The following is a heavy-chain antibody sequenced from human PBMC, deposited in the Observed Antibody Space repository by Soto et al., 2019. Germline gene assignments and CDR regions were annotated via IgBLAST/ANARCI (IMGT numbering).Heavy chain of an antibody. D-gene: IGHD6-25*01. CDR1: GFTFGSYA. J-gene: IGHJ6*02. CDR2: ISSSGGTR. CDR3: AKASGWKDYYSYGMDV. V-gene: IGHV3-23*01. Sequence: EVQLLESGGDLVQPGGSLRLSCAASGFTFGSYAMSWARQAPGKGLEWFSAISSSGGTRYHADSVKGRFTISRDNSKYTLYLQMDSLTAEDTAVHYCAKASGWKDYYSYGMDVWGQGTTVTVSS.